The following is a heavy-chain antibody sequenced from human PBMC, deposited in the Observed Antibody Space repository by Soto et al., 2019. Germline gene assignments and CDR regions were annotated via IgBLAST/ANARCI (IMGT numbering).Heavy chain of an antibody. CDR3: ARHDWAKPFDY. J-gene: IGHJ4*02. V-gene: IGHV4-39*01. CDR1: GCSISSSIYY. CDR2: IYYSGST. D-gene: IGHD3-9*01. Sequence: SETLSLTCTVSGCSISSSIYYWGWIRQPPGKGLEWIGSIYYSGSTYYNPSLKSRVTISVDTSKNQFSLKLSSVTAADTAVYYCARHDWAKPFDYWGQGTLVTVSS.